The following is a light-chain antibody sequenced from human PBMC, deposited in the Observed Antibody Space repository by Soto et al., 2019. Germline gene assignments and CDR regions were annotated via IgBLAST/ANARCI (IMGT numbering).Light chain of an antibody. Sequence: EIVMTQSPATLSVSPGERATLSCRASQSVSSNLAWYKQKPGQAPRLLIYGASTRATVIPARFSGSGSGTEFTLTISSLQSEDFAVNYCQQCNNWPLTFGQWTKVEI. CDR3: QQCNNWPLT. J-gene: IGKJ1*01. CDR1: QSVSSN. V-gene: IGKV3-15*01. CDR2: GAS.